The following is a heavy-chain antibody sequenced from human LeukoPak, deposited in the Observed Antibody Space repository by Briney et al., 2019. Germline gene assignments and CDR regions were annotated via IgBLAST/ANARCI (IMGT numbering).Heavy chain of an antibody. V-gene: IGHV5-51*01. J-gene: IGHJ3*02. Sequence: GESLKISCKGSAYRFTTCWIAWVRQLPGKGLEGMGIIYLGDSDSRYSPSSQGQVTISADKSITTAYLQWSSLKASDTAMYYCARVYSNAFDIWGQGTMVTVSS. CDR1: AYRFTTCW. D-gene: IGHD6-13*01. CDR2: IYLGDSDS. CDR3: ARVYSNAFDI.